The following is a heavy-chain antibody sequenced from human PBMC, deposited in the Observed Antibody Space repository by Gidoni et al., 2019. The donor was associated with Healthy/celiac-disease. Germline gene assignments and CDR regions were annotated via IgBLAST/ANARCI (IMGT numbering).Heavy chain of an antibody. CDR1: GFTFSSYS. Sequence: EVQLVESGGGLVKPGGSLRLSCAASGFTFSSYSMNWVRQAPGKGLEWVSSISSSSSYIYYADSVKGRFTISRDNAKNSLYLQMNSLRAEDTAVYYCARWTTMDTALSGPKGYWGQGTLVTVSS. J-gene: IGHJ4*02. D-gene: IGHD5-18*01. V-gene: IGHV3-21*01. CDR2: ISSSSSYI. CDR3: ARWTTMDTALSGPKGY.